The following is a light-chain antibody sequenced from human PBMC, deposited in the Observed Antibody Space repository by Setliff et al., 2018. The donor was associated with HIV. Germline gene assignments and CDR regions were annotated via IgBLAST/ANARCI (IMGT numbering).Light chain of an antibody. J-gene: IGLJ1*01. CDR1: SSDVGGYQQ. CDR3: CSYAGSYRYV. Sequence: QSALTQPRSVSGSPGQSVTISCTGTSSDVGGYQQVSWYQQHPGKAPKVMIYDVSRRPSGVPDCFSGSKSGNTASLTISGLQAEDEADYYCCSYAGSYRYVFGTGTKVTVL. CDR2: DVS. V-gene: IGLV2-11*01.